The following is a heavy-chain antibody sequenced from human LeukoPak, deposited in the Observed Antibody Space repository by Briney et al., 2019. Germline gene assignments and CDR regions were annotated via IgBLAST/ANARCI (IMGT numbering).Heavy chain of an antibody. CDR3: ARGPNSNWSGLDF. CDR2: IISTGRSI. Sequence: GGSLRLSCAASGFKFKDYYMNWIRQAPGKGLEWVSHIISTGRSIHYADSVKGRFTISRDNAKNSLYLQVNNLRAEDTAVYYCARGPNSNWSGLDFWGQGTLLTVSS. CDR1: GFKFKDYY. D-gene: IGHD6-6*01. V-gene: IGHV3-11*04. J-gene: IGHJ4*02.